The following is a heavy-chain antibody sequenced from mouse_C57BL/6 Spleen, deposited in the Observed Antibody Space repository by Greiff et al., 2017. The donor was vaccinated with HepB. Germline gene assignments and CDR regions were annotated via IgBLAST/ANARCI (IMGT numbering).Heavy chain of an antibody. CDR1: GYAFSSYW. D-gene: IGHD2-1*01. J-gene: IGHJ1*03. CDR3: ARGGGNYPYFDV. V-gene: IGHV1-80*01. Sequence: QVQLKQSGAELVKPGASVKISCKASGYAFSSYWMNWVKQRPGKGLEWIGQIYPGDGDTNYNGKFKGKATLTADKSSSTAYMQLSSLTSEDSAVYFCARGGGNYPYFDVWGTGTTVTVSS. CDR2: IYPGDGDT.